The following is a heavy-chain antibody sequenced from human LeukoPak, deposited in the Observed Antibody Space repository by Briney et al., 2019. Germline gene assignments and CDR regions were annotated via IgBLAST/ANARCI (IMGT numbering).Heavy chain of an antibody. Sequence: ASVKVSCKASGGTFSSYAIGWMRQAPGQGLEWMGGIIPIFGTANYAQKFQGRVTITADESTSTAYMELSSLRSEDTAVYYCASARHIVVVTANGGYFDYWGQGTLVTVSS. J-gene: IGHJ4*02. V-gene: IGHV1-69*13. CDR1: GGTFSSYA. CDR2: IIPIFGTA. CDR3: ASARHIVVVTANGGYFDY. D-gene: IGHD2-21*02.